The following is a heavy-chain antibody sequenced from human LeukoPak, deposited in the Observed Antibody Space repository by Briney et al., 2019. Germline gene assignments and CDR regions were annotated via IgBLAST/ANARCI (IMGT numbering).Heavy chain of an antibody. CDR3: TRDRYSYNWFDP. CDR2: IRNKAHGGTT. D-gene: IGHD1-26*01. J-gene: IGHJ5*02. CDR1: GFPFGDSA. V-gene: IGHV3-49*04. Sequence: GGSLRLSCTASGFPFGDSAIHWVRQAPGKGLEWVGFIRNKAHGGTTEYAASVKGRFTISRDDSKTISYLQMNSLESDDTAVYYCTRDRYSYNWFDPWGRGTLVTVSS.